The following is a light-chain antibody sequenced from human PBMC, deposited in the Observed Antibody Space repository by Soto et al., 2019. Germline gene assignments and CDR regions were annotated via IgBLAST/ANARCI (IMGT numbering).Light chain of an antibody. CDR3: SAFTGTTYV. CDR2: DVS. J-gene: IGLJ1*01. Sequence: QSALTQPASMSGSPGQSITISCTGTGSDVRGNKYVSWYQHYPGKAPKLMISDVSNRPSGVSDRFSGSKSGDMASLTISGLQAEDEADYYCSAFTGTTYVFGTGTELTVL. V-gene: IGLV2-14*03. CDR1: GSDVRGNKY.